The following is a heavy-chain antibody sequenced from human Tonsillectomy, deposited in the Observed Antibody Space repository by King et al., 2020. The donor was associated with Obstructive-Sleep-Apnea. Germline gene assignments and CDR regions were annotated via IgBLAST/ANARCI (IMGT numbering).Heavy chain of an antibody. CDR2: IDPSDSYT. J-gene: IGHJ4*02. V-gene: IGHV5-10-1*01. CDR3: ARLRYDSNGYYYGDY. CDR1: GYSFTNYW. D-gene: IGHD3-22*01. Sequence: QLVQSGAEVKKPGESLRISCKGSGYSFTNYWITWVRQMPGKGLEWMGRIDPSDSYTNYSPSFQGHVTISADKSISTAYLQGSSLKASDTAMYYCARLRYDSNGYYYGDYWGQGTLVTVSS.